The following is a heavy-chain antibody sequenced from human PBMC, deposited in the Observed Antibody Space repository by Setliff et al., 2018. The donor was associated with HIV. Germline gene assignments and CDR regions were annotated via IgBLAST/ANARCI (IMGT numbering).Heavy chain of an antibody. D-gene: IGHD1-26*01. CDR3: ASDDVGATRLGY. J-gene: IGHJ4*02. V-gene: IGHV3-66*01. CDR2: IYSDGTT. Sequence: LRLSCAASGFTFSSFALNWVRLAPGKGLEGVSVIYSDGTTYYADSVKGRFTISRDNSKNTLYLQMDSLRGDDTAVYYCASDDVGATRLGYWGQGTLVTVSS. CDR1: GFTFSSFA.